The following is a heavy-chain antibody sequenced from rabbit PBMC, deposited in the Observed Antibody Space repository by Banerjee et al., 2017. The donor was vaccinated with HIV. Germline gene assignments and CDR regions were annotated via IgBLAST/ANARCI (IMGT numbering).Heavy chain of an antibody. J-gene: IGHJ4*01. V-gene: IGHV1S40*01. CDR3: ARCDTSAWGLDL. D-gene: IGHD4-1*01. CDR2: IVTGSSGST. Sequence: QSLEESGGDLVQPGGSLTLSCKASGFDFSSYYMSWVRQAPGKGLEWIGYIVTGSSGSTYYASWAKGRFTISKTSSTTVTLQMTSLTAADTATYFCARCDTSAWGLDLWGPGTLVTVS. CDR1: GFDFSSYY.